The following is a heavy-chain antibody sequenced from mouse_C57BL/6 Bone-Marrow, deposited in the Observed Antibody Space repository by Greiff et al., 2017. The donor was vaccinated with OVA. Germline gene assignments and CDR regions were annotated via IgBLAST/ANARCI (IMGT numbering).Heavy chain of an antibody. J-gene: IGHJ4*01. CDR2: IRNKANGYTT. Sequence: KLVESGGGLVQPGGSLSLSCAASGFTFTDYYMSWVRQPPGKALEWLGFIRNKANGYTTEYSASVKGRFTISRDNSQSILYLQMNALRAEDSATYYCARYGSSPYYYAMDYWGQGTSVTVSS. CDR3: ARYGSSPYYYAMDY. D-gene: IGHD1-1*01. CDR1: GFTFTDYY. V-gene: IGHV7-3*01.